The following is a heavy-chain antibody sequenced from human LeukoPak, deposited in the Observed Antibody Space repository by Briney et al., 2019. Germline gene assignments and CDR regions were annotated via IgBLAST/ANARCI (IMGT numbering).Heavy chain of an antibody. CDR3: LTGNYFDSWLTNRDGFDI. D-gene: IGHD3-9*01. J-gene: IGHJ3*02. CDR1: GGTFISYA. CDR2: IIPIFGTA. Sequence: SVKVSCKSSGGTFISYAISWVRQAPGQGLEWMGGIIPIFGTANYAQKFQGRVTITTDESTSTAYMGLSSLRSEDTAVYYCLTGNYFDSWLTNRDGFDIWGLGTMVTVSS. V-gene: IGHV1-69*05.